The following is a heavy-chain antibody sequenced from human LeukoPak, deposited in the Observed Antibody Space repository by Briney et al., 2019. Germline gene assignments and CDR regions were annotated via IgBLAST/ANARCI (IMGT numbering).Heavy chain of an antibody. Sequence: ASVKVSCKASGCTFTGYYMHWVRQAPGQGLEWMGWINPNSGGTNYAQKFQGRVTMTRDTSVSTAYMELSRLKSDDTAVYYCARVAVAGTFFDYWGQGTLITVSS. CDR3: ARVAVAGTFFDY. V-gene: IGHV1-2*02. CDR1: GCTFTGYY. J-gene: IGHJ4*02. CDR2: INPNSGGT. D-gene: IGHD6-19*01.